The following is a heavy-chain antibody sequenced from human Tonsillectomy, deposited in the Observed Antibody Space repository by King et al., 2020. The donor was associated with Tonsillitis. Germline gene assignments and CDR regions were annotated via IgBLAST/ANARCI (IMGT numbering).Heavy chain of an antibody. J-gene: IGHJ4*02. CDR1: GYSFTNYW. V-gene: IGHV5-51*01. Sequence: VQLVESGAEVKKPGESLKISCKGSGYSFTNYWIGWVRQMPGKGLEWMGITYPGDSETRYSPSFQGQVTISGDKSISTAYLQWSSLKASDTAMYYCARLNYGSGSYYVPYWGQGTLVTVSS. CDR2: TYPGDSET. CDR3: ARLNYGSGSYYVPY. D-gene: IGHD3-10*01.